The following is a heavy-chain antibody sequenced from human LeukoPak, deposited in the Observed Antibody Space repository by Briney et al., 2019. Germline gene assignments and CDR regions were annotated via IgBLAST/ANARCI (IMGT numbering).Heavy chain of an antibody. CDR2: ISYDGSNK. V-gene: IGHV3-30-3*01. D-gene: IGHD6-13*01. Sequence: PGRSLRLSCAASGFTFSSYAMHWVRQAPGKGLEWVAVISYDGSNKYYADSVKGRFTISRDNSKNTLYLQMNSLRAEDTAVYYCAKEKQQLTNGVGMDVWGQGTTVTVSS. J-gene: IGHJ6*02. CDR1: GFTFSSYA. CDR3: AKEKQQLTNGVGMDV.